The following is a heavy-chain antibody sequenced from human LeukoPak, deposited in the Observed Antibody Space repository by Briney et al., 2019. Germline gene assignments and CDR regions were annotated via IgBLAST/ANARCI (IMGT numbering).Heavy chain of an antibody. CDR2: IWYDGSNK. Sequence: GGSLRLSCAASGFTFSSYGMHWVRQAPGKGLEWVAVIWYDGSNKYYADSVKGRFTISRDNSKNTLYLQMNSLRAEDTAVYYCAKSPPFHMITFGDWGQGTLVTVSS. V-gene: IGHV3-33*06. CDR3: AKSPPFHMITFGD. J-gene: IGHJ4*02. CDR1: GFTFSSYG. D-gene: IGHD3-16*01.